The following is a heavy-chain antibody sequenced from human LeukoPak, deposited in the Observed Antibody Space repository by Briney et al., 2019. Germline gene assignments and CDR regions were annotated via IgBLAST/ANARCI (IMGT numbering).Heavy chain of an antibody. CDR2: LFYSGST. Sequence: SETLSLTCTVSGGSISSYYWSWIRQPPGKGLEWIAYLFYSGSTDYNPSLESRVTISVDTSKNQFSLKLRPVTAADTAVYYCATVAVIRGVTYFDYWGQGTLVTVSS. D-gene: IGHD3-10*01. CDR1: GGSISSYY. J-gene: IGHJ4*02. CDR3: ATVAVIRGVTYFDY. V-gene: IGHV4-59*01.